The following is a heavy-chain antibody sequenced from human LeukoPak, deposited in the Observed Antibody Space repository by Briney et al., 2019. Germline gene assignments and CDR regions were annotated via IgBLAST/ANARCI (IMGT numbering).Heavy chain of an antibody. CDR3: ARGPYYYDSSGNFDY. CDR2: IYTTGST. D-gene: IGHD3-22*01. J-gene: IGHJ4*02. Sequence: PSETLSLTCTVSGDSISSGDFYWSWIRQPAGKGLEWIGRIYTTGSTNYNPSLKSRVTISVDTSKNQFSLKLSSVTAADTAVYYCARGPYYYDSSGNFDYWGQGTLVTVSS. CDR1: GDSISSGDFY. V-gene: IGHV4-61*02.